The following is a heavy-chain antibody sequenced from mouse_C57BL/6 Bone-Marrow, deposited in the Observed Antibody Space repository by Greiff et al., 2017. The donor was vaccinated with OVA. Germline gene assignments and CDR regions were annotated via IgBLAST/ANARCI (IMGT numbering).Heavy chain of an antibody. D-gene: IGHD1-1*01. CDR1: GYTFTNYW. Sequence: QVQLQQSGAELVRPGTSVKMSCKASGYTFTNYWIGWAKQRPGHGLEWIGDIYPGGGYTNYNEKFKGKATLTADKSSSTAYMQFSSLTSEDSAIYYCAREVDYYGSSYVGWFAYWGQGTLVTVSA. V-gene: IGHV1-63*01. CDR2: IYPGGGYT. CDR3: AREVDYYGSSYVGWFAY. J-gene: IGHJ3*01.